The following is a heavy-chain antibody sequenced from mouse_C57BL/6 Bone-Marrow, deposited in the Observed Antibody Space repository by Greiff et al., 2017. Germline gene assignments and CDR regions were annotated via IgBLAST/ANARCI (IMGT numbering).Heavy chain of an antibody. CDR2: IHPNSGST. V-gene: IGHV1-64*01. Sequence: QVQLQQPGAELVKPGASVKLSCKASGYTFTSYWMHWVKQRPGQGLEWIGMIHPNSGSTNYNEKFKSKATLTVDKSSSTAYMQLSSLTSEDSAVYYCARWGIYYGNDPYSMDYWGKGTSVTVSS. J-gene: IGHJ4*01. CDR3: ARWGIYYGNDPYSMDY. CDR1: GYTFTSYW. D-gene: IGHD2-2*01.